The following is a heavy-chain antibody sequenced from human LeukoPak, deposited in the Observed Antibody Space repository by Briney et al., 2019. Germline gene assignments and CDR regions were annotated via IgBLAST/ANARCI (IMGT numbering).Heavy chain of an antibody. CDR2: NSGGST. D-gene: IGHD1-1*01. J-gene: IGHJ4*02. CDR1: GFTFSTYG. V-gene: IGHV3-23*01. Sequence: GGSLRLSCAASGFTFSTYGVYWVRQAPGKGLEWVSSNSGGSTYFADSVKGRFTISRDNSKNTLYLQMYSLRAEDTAVYYCAKVEGASKASVYWGQGALVTVSS. CDR3: AKVEGASKASVY.